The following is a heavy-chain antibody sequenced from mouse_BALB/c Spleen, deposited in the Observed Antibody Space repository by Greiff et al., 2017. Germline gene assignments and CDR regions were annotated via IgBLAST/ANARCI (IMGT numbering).Heavy chain of an antibody. V-gene: IGHV3-6*02. J-gene: IGHJ3*01. CDR1: GYSITSGYY. CDR3: ARYDYDVGFAY. D-gene: IGHD2-4*01. CDR2: ISYDGSN. Sequence: EVQLQESGPGLVKPSQSLSLTCSVTGYSITSGYYWNWIRQFPGNKLEWMGYISYDGSNNYNPSLKNRISITRDTSKNQFFLKLNSVTTEDTATYYCARYDYDVGFAYWGQGTLVTVSA.